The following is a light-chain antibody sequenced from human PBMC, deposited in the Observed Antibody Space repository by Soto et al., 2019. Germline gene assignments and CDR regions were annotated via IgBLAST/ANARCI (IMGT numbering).Light chain of an antibody. CDR2: AAS. V-gene: IGKV1-9*01. CDR3: QQLNSYPI. CDR1: QGISSY. J-gene: IGKJ4*01. Sequence: QLTQSPSFLSASVGDRVTITCRASQGISSYLAWYQQKPGKAPKLLIYAASTLQSGVPSRFSGSGSGTEFTLTISSLQPEDFATYYCQQLNSYPIFGGGTKVDIK.